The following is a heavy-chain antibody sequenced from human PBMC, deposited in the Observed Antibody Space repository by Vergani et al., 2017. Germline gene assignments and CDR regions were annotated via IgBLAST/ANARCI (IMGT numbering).Heavy chain of an antibody. CDR3: AKDSLDIVVVTAIPDYGMDV. D-gene: IGHD2-21*02. CDR1: GFTFSSYG. J-gene: IGHJ6*02. Sequence: QVQLVESGGGVVQPGRSLRLSCAASGFTFSSYGMHWVRQAPGKGLEWVAVISYDGSNKYYADSVKGRFTISRDNSKNTLYLQMNSLRAEDTAVYYCAKDSLDIVVVTAIPDYGMDVWGQGTTVTVSS. V-gene: IGHV3-30*18. CDR2: ISYDGSNK.